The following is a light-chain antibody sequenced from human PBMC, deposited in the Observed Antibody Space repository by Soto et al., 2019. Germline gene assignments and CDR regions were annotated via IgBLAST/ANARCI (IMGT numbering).Light chain of an antibody. CDR2: DVS. J-gene: IGLJ2*01. V-gene: IGLV2-11*01. CDR1: SSDVGGYNY. Sequence: QSVLTQPRSVSGSPGQSVTISCTGTSSDVGGYNYVSWYQQHPGKAPKLMIYDVSKRPSGVPDRFSGSKSGNTASLTISGLQAEDEADYYCCSYAGSYTVVFGGGTKVT. CDR3: CSYAGSYTVV.